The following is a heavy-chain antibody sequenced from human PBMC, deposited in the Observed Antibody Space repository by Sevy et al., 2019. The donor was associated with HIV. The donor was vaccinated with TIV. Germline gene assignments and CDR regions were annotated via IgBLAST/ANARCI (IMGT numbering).Heavy chain of an antibody. V-gene: IGHV3-30-3*01. CDR2: ISYDGSNK. J-gene: IGHJ4*02. CDR1: GFTFSSYA. CDR3: AREDGFSRSPRKSSERYCSGGSCYATDERN. Sequence: GGSLRLSCAASGFTFSSYAMHWVRQAPGKGLEWVAVISYDGSNKYYADSVKGRFTISRDKSKNTLYLQMNSLRAEDTAVYYCAREDGFSRSPRKSSERYCSGGSCYATDERNWGQGTLVTVSS. D-gene: IGHD2-15*01.